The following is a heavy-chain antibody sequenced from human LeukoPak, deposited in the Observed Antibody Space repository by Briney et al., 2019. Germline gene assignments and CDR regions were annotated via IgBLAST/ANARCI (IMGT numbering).Heavy chain of an antibody. V-gene: IGHV5-51*01. CDR2: IYAGDSGT. J-gene: IGHJ4*02. CDR1: GFRISNYW. D-gene: IGHD5-24*01. CDR3: ARGDPTGGNYHTLDY. Sequence: GESLKISCKASGFRISNYWIGWVRQMPGEGLEWMAIIYAGDSGTRYSPSFEGQVTMSVDKSNSIAYLQWNSLKASDTGMYFCARGDPTGGNYHTLDYWGQGTLVTVPS.